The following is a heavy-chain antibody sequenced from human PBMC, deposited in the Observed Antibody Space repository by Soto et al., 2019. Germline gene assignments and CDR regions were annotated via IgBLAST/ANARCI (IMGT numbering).Heavy chain of an antibody. Sequence: GGSLRRSCAASGFTFSSYAMGWVRQAPGKGLEWVSGISGSGGSTYYADSVKGRFTISRDNSKNTLFLQMNSLRAEDTAVYYCAKIAESVAGTVYGYWGQGTLVTVSS. D-gene: IGHD6-19*01. CDR2: ISGSGGST. CDR3: AKIAESVAGTVYGY. CDR1: GFTFSSYA. V-gene: IGHV3-23*01. J-gene: IGHJ4*02.